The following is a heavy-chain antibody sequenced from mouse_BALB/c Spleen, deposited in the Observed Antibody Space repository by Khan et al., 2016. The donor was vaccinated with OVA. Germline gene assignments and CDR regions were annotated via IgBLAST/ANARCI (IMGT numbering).Heavy chain of an antibody. CDR3: ARVGYSGTMDY. D-gene: IGHD2-3*01. Sequence: QIQLVQSGPELKNPGETVRISCKASGYPFTKNGMNWVKQTPGKGLKWMGWINTYTEEPAYADDFKGRFAFSLETSANTAFLQISNLKNEDTATYFSARVGYSGTMDYWGQGTSVTVSS. CDR2: INTYTEEP. J-gene: IGHJ4*01. V-gene: IGHV9-3-1*01. CDR1: GYPFTKNG.